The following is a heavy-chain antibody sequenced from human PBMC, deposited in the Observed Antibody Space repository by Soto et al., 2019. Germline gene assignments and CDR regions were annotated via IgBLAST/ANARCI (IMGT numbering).Heavy chain of an antibody. J-gene: IGHJ4*02. CDR2: ISGSGGST. Sequence: EVQLLESGGGLVQPGGSLRLSCAASGFTFSSYAMSWVRQAPGKGLEWVSAISGSGGSTYYADSVKGRFTISRDNSKNTLYLQMNSLRAEETAVYYCAKDSLGRSYYGAGMEGIDYWGQGTLVTVSS. CDR3: AKDSLGRSYYGAGMEGIDY. D-gene: IGHD1-26*01. V-gene: IGHV3-23*01. CDR1: GFTFSSYA.